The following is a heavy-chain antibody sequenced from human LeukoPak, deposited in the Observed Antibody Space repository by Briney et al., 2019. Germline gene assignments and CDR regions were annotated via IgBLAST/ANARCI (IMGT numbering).Heavy chain of an antibody. CDR3: ASLFIAVARMDV. V-gene: IGHV4-4*02. Sequence: PSETLSLTCAVSGGSISSSNWWTWVRQPQGKGLEWIGEIYHSGSTNYNPSLKSRVTISVDKSKNQFSLKLSSVTAADTAVYYCASLFIAVARMDVWGKGTTVTVSS. J-gene: IGHJ6*03. D-gene: IGHD6-19*01. CDR2: IYHSGST. CDR1: GGSISSSNW.